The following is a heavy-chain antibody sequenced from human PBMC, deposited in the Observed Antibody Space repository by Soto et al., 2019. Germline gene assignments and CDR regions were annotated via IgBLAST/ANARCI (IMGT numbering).Heavy chain of an antibody. V-gene: IGHV3-30*03. CDR1: GLPFSSYG. CDR2: IPHDGSYK. D-gene: IGHD4-17*01. CDR3: GALHYGGGDC. Sequence: QVQLVESGGGVVQPGRSLRLSCAASGLPFSSYGMHWVRQAPGKGLECVAIIPHDGSYKYHVDSVKGRFTISRDNSKYTLYLPIDSLSPEDTDVYYCGALHYGGGDCSGQGTLVTVSS. J-gene: IGHJ4*02.